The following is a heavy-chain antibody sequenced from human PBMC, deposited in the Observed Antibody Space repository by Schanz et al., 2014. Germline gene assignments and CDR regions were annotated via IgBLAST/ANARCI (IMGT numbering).Heavy chain of an antibody. D-gene: IGHD3-3*01. V-gene: IGHV3-48*01. Sequence: EVQLLESGGGLVQPGGSLRLSCTTSGLIFSTYTLNWVRQAPGKGLEWISYISFSGNTIYYADSVKGRFTISRDNAKNSVFLQMNRLRAEDTAVYYCARGVRIDYWGQGTLVTVSS. CDR1: GLIFSTYT. J-gene: IGHJ4*02. CDR2: ISFSGNTI. CDR3: ARGVRIDY.